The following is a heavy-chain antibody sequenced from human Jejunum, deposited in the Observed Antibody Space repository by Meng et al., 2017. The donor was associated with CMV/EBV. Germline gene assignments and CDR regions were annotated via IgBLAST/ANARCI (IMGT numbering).Heavy chain of an antibody. Sequence: IGYYSHWVRQAPGQGLEWMGWISPHSGGTKYAQKFQGRVTMTRDTSISTAYMEVTRLSSDDTAVYYCARENAYCGGACPSSWFDPWGQGTLGTVSS. CDR2: ISPHSGGT. D-gene: IGHD2-21*01. CDR1: IGYY. J-gene: IGHJ5*02. CDR3: ARENAYCGGACPSSWFDP. V-gene: IGHV1-2*02.